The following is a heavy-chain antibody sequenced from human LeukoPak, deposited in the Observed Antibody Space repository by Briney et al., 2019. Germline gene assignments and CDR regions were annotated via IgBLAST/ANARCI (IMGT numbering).Heavy chain of an antibody. CDR2: ISGSGGST. V-gene: IGHV3-23*01. CDR3: AKDSSGYQGAYNWFDP. Sequence: PGGSLRLSCAASGFIFNNYAMSWVRQAPGKGLEWVSAISGSGGSTYYADSVKGRFTISRDNSKNTLYLQMNSLRAEDTAVYYCAKDSSGYQGAYNWFDPWGQGTLVTVSS. J-gene: IGHJ5*02. D-gene: IGHD6-19*01. CDR1: GFIFNNYA.